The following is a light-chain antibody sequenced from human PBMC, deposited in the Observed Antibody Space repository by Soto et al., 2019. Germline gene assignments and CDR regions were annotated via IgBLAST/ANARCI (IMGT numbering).Light chain of an antibody. CDR1: SIDVGGYNY. V-gene: IGLV2-11*01. Sequence: QSVLTQPRSVSGSPGQSVTISCTGTSIDVGGYNYVSWYQQHPGKAPKLMIYDVSKRPSGVPDRFSGSKSGNTASLTISGLQAEDEADYYCCSYAGSVVVFGGGTKVTVL. CDR2: DVS. J-gene: IGLJ2*01. CDR3: CSYAGSVVV.